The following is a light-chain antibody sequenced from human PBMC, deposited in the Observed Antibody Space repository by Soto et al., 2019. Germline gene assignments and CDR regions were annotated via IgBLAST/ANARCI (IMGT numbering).Light chain of an antibody. CDR2: DAS. CDR3: QQYGSSPRT. CDR1: QSISSSY. J-gene: IGKJ2*01. V-gene: IGKV3-20*01. Sequence: EIVLTQSPATLSLSPGERATLSCRASQSISSSYLAWYQLKPGQPPRLLIYDASSRATGVPDRFSGIGSGTDFSLTISRLETEDFAVYFCQQYGSSPRTFGQGTNLEIK.